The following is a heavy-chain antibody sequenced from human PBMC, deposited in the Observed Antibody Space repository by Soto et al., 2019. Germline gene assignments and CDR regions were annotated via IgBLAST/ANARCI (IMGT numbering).Heavy chain of an antibody. Sequence: GGSLRLSCAASGFKFSIYGMHWVRQAPGKGLEWVATIWDDGSYKNYGDSVKGRFTISRDNSKNTLYLQMNSLSVEDTAVYYCAREVFEVVPTPIRAYSHGMDVWGQGTTVTVSS. D-gene: IGHD2-2*02. V-gene: IGHV3-33*01. CDR3: AREVFEVVPTPIRAYSHGMDV. CDR2: IWDDGSYK. J-gene: IGHJ6*02. CDR1: GFKFSIYG.